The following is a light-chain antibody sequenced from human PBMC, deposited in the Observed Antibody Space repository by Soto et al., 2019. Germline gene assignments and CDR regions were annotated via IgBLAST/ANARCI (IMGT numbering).Light chain of an antibody. Sequence: QSVLTQPASVSGSPGQSITISCTGTSSDVGGYNYVSWYQQHPGKAPKLMIYEVSNRPSGVSNRFSGSKSGNTASLPISGLQAEDEADYYCRSYTSSSTLVFGGGTKLTVL. V-gene: IGLV2-14*01. CDR2: EVS. J-gene: IGLJ2*01. CDR3: RSYTSSSTLV. CDR1: SSDVGGYNY.